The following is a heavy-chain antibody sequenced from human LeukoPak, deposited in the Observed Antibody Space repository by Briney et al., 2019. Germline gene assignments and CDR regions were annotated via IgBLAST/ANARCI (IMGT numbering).Heavy chain of an antibody. Sequence: GESLKISCKGSGYSFSTYWIGWVRQMPGKGLEWMGIIYPGDSDTRYSPSFRGQVIISADKSIRTAYLQWTSLKASDTAMYYCARHTGEGSHFQHWGQGSLVTVSS. CDR2: IYPGDSDT. CDR3: ARHTGEGSHFQH. J-gene: IGHJ1*01. V-gene: IGHV5-51*01. D-gene: IGHD3-16*01. CDR1: GYSFSTYW.